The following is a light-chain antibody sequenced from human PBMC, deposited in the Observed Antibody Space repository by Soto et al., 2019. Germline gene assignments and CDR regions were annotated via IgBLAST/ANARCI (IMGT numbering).Light chain of an antibody. V-gene: IGKV1-39*01. CDR1: QSISTY. CDR3: QQSYCSPRT. Sequence: DIQMTQSPSSLSASVGDRVTITCRASQSISTYLNWYQQKPGKAPKLLIFAAYSLKSGVPSRFSGRGSGTEFTVSISSFQAEDSATYSCQQSYCSPRTFGQGTKVEIK. J-gene: IGKJ1*01. CDR2: AAY.